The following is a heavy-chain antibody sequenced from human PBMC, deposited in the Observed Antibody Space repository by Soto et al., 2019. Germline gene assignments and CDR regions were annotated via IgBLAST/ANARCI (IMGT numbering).Heavy chain of an antibody. J-gene: IGHJ4*02. D-gene: IGHD2-2*02. CDR3: AKSATVPAAIAY. Sequence: QVQLVQSGAEVKKPGASVKVSCKASGYTFTGYAMHWVRQAPGQRLEWMGWINAGNGNTKYSQKFQGRVTITRDTSASTAYMELSSLRSEDTAVYYCAKSATVPAAIAYWGQGTLVTVSS. V-gene: IGHV1-3*01. CDR1: GYTFTGYA. CDR2: INAGNGNT.